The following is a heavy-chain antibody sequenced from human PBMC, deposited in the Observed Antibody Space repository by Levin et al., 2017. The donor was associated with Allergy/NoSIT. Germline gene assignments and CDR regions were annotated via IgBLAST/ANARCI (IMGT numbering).Heavy chain of an antibody. CDR3: ARKGWVLSMDV. V-gene: IGHV4-34*01. CDR1: GGSFSGYY. D-gene: IGHD2-2*03. Sequence: SETLSLTCAVYGGSFSGYYWSWIRQPPGKGLEWIGEINHSGSTNYNPSLKSRVTISVDTSKNQFSLKLSSVTAADTAVYYCARKGWVLSMDVWGKGTTVTVSS. J-gene: IGHJ6*04. CDR2: INHSGST.